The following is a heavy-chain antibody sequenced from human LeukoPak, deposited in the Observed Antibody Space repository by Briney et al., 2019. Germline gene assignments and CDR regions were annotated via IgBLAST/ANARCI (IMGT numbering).Heavy chain of an antibody. Sequence: GASVMVSCKASGYTFIVYSVKWQRQAPGQWLEWMGWITTSTGKPTYAQGFTGRFVFSLDTSVSTTYLHINSLKAEDTAVYYCARDASMINFDYWGQGSLVTVSS. CDR1: GYTFIVYS. D-gene: IGHD3-16*01. CDR3: ARDASMINFDY. CDR2: ITTSTGKP. J-gene: IGHJ4*02. V-gene: IGHV7-4-1*02.